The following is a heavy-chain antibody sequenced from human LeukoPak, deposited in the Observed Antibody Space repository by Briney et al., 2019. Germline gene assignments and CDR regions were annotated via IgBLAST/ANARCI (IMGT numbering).Heavy chain of an antibody. J-gene: IGHJ4*02. V-gene: IGHV3-30*18. D-gene: IGHD4-11*01. CDR1: GFTFSTFG. CDR2: TSFDGTNK. Sequence: GRSLRLSCAGSGFTFSTFGFHWVRQAPGKGLEWVAVTSFDGTNKYYADSVKGRFTISRDNSKNTLYLQMNSLRADDSAIYYCAKTSREKSNYDSPFDYWGQGTLVTVSS. CDR3: AKTSREKSNYDSPFDY.